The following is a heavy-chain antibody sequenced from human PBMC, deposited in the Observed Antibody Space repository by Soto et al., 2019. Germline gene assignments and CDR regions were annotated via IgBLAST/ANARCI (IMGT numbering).Heavy chain of an antibody. Sequence: TSETLSLTCTVSGGSISSSSYYWGWIRQPPGKGLEWIGSIYYSGSTYYNPSLKSRVTISVDTSKNQFSLKLSSVTAADTAVYYCARRNFFYDFWSGYYNTPMSFDYWGQGTLVTVSS. D-gene: IGHD3-3*01. CDR1: GGSISSSSYY. V-gene: IGHV4-39*01. CDR3: ARRNFFYDFWSGYYNTPMSFDY. CDR2: IYYSGST. J-gene: IGHJ4*02.